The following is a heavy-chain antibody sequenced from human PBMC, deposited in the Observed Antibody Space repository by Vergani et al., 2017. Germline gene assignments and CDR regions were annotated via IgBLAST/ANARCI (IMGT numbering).Heavy chain of an antibody. CDR1: GFTFDDYA. J-gene: IGHJ2*01. CDR3: VKDIAASGNYWYFDL. V-gene: IGHV3-9*01. CDR2: INWNSDSI. D-gene: IGHD6-13*01. Sequence: EVQLVESGGGLVQPGRSLRLSCAASGFTFDDYAMHWVRQAPGKGLEWVSGINWNSDSIDYADSVKGRFTISRDNAKHSLYLQMNSLRAEDTALYYCVKDIAASGNYWYFDLWGRGTLVTVSS.